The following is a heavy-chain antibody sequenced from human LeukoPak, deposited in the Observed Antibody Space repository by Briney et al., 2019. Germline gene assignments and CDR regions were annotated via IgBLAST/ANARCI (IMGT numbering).Heavy chain of an antibody. CDR1: GGSISNSY. CDR3: ASACSGGSCYRGWFDP. V-gene: IGHV4-59*01. D-gene: IGHD2-15*01. J-gene: IGHJ5*02. CDR2: IYYSGST. Sequence: SETLSLTCTVSGGSISNSYWSWIRQPPGKALEWIGYIYYSGSTNYNPSLKSRVTISVETSRNQFSLKLSSVTAADTAVYYCASACSGGSCYRGWFDPWGQGTLVTVSS.